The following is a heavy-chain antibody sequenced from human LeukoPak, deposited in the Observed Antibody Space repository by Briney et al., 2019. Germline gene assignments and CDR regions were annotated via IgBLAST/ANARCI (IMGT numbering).Heavy chain of an antibody. J-gene: IGHJ3*02. V-gene: IGHV1-18*01. CDR2: RSIYNGNT. CDR3: ARLESAFDI. Sequence: ASVKVSCKAPGYDFINYGISWVRQAPGQGLEWMGWRSIYNGNTDYKLQGRVTMTTDTSTSTVYMELSSLRSEDTAVYYCARLESAFDIWGQGTMVTVSS. CDR1: GYDFINYG.